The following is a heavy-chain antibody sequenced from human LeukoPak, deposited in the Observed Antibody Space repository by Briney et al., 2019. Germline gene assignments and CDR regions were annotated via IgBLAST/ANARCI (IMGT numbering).Heavy chain of an antibody. J-gene: IGHJ4*02. CDR1: GFTFSSYA. Sequence: GGSLRLSCAASGFTFSSYARSWVRQAPGKGLEWVSAISGSGGSTYYADSVKGRFTISRDNSKNTLYLQMNSLRAEDTAVYYCAKRPKDGYNSDYWGQGTLVTVSS. V-gene: IGHV3-23*01. D-gene: IGHD5-24*01. CDR3: AKRPKDGYNSDY. CDR2: ISGSGGST.